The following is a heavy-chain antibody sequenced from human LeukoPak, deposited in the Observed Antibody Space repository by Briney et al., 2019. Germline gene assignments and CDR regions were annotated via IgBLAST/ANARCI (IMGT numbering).Heavy chain of an antibody. D-gene: IGHD5-18*01. J-gene: IGHJ4*02. CDR3: ARDTLYSYGYDY. CDR1: GCTFTGYY. CDR2: INPNSGGT. V-gene: IGHV1-2*02. Sequence: GASVKVSCKASGCTFTGYYMHWVRQAPGQGLEWMGWINPNSGGTNYAQKFQGRVTMTRDTSISTAYMELSSLRSDDTALYYCARDTLYSYGYDYWGQGTLVTVSS.